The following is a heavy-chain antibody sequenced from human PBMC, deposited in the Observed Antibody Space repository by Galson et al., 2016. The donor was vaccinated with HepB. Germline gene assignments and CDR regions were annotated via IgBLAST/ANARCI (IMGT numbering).Heavy chain of an antibody. V-gene: IGHV1-8*01. CDR2: MNPKSGNT. CDR3: ARGGTLPKTNLYGMDV. Sequence: SVKVSCKASGYTFSNYDINWVRQAPGQGPEWMAWMNPKSGNTGYSQSFKARVTMTRDTSISTAYMEQYSLTSEDTAVYFCARGGTLPKTNLYGMDVWGQGTTVTVSS. D-gene: IGHD2-8*01. J-gene: IGHJ6*02. CDR1: GYTFSNYD.